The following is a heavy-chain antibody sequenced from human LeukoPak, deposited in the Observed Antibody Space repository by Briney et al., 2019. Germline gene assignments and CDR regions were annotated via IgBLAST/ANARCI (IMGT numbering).Heavy chain of an antibody. CDR3: AREGGFYRPLDY. CDR2: VHLDGRT. V-gene: IGHV4-4*02. J-gene: IGHJ4*02. D-gene: IGHD3-3*01. CDR1: GGSVINTNW. Sequence: SVTLSLTCGVSGGSVINTNWWTWVRQPPGKGLEWIGEVHLDGRTNYNPSLESRLTMSVDVSENQVSLKLTSVTAADTAVYYCAREGGFYRPLDYSGQGTLVTVSS.